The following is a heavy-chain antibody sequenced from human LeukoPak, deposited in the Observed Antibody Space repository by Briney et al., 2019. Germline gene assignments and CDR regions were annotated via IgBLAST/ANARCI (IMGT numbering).Heavy chain of an antibody. D-gene: IGHD5-12*01. CDR2: ISYDGRDQ. V-gene: IGHV3-30*04. J-gene: IGHJ1*01. Sequence: TGGSLRLSCAASGFIFSNYAVHWVRQAPGKGLEWVAAISYDGRDQYYADSVKGRFTISRDNVKNTLYLQMSGLRGQDTAVYFCAKVRVEVATPYVEYLQDWGQGALVTVSS. CDR3: AKVRVEVATPYVEYLQD. CDR1: GFIFSNYA.